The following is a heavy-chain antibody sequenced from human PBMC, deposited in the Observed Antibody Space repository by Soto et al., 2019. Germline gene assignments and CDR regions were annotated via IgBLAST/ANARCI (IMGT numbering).Heavy chain of an antibody. CDR3: AREGGVVVTAYYYGMDV. CDR2: IWYDGSNK. D-gene: IGHD2-21*02. V-gene: IGHV3-33*01. J-gene: IGHJ6*02. CDR1: GFTFSSYG. Sequence: QVQLVESGGGVVQPGRSLRLSCAASGFTFSSYGMHWVRQAPGKGLEWVAVIWYDGSNKYYADSVKGRFTISRDNSKNTLYLRMNSLRAEDTAVYYCAREGGVVVTAYYYGMDVWGQGTTVTVSS.